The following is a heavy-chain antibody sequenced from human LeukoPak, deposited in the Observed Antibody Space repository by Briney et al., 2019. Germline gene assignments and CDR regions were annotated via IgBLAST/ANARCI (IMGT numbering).Heavy chain of an antibody. J-gene: IGHJ5*02. CDR2: IYTSGST. D-gene: IGHD3-10*01. Sequence: SETLSLTCAVSGGSISSGSYYWSWIRQPAGKGLEWIGRIYTSGSTNYNPSLKSRVTISVGTSKNQFSLKLSSVTAADTAVYYCARDQGRRSWFDPWGQGTLVTVSS. V-gene: IGHV4-61*02. CDR1: GGSISSGSYY. CDR3: ARDQGRRSWFDP.